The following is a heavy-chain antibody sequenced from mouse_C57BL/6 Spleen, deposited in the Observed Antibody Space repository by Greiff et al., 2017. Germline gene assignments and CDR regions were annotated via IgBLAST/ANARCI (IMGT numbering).Heavy chain of an antibody. J-gene: IGHJ2*01. CDR1: GFTFSSYA. CDR2: ISDGGSYT. CDR3: ARDKGLRLGTGYYFDY. Sequence: EVQVVESGGGLVKPGGSLKLSCAASGFTFSSYAMSWVRQTPEKRLEWVATISDGGSYTYYPDNVKGRFTISRDNAKNNLYLQMSHLKSEDTAMYYCARDKGLRLGTGYYFDYWGQGTTLTVSS. V-gene: IGHV5-4*01. D-gene: IGHD2-4*01.